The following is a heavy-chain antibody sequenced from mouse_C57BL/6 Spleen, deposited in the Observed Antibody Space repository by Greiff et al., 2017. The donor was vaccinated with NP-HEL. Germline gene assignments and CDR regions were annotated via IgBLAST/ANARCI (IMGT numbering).Heavy chain of an antibody. D-gene: IGHD1-1*01. CDR3: ARDTTVVGDY. V-gene: IGHV1-82*01. CDR1: GYAFSSSW. CDR2: IYPGDGDT. J-gene: IGHJ2*01. Sequence: QVQLKQSGPELVKPGASVKISCKASGYAFSSSWMNWVKQRPGKGLEWIGRIYPGDGDTNYNGKFKGKATLTADKSSSTAYMQLSSLTSEDSAVYFCARDTTVVGDYWGQGTTLTVSS.